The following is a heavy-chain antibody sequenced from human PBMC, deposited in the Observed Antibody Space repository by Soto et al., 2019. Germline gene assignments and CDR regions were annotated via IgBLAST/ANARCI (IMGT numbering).Heavy chain of an antibody. CDR1: GGSISSSSYY. CDR2: IYYSGST. Sequence: SETLSLTCTVSGGSISSSSYYWGWIRQPPGKGLEWIGSIYYSGSTYYNPSLKSRVTISVDTSKNQFSLKLSSVTAADTAVYYCARQTVGGVIPVPYYFDYWGQGTLVTVSS. D-gene: IGHD3-16*02. CDR3: ARQTVGGVIPVPYYFDY. J-gene: IGHJ4*02. V-gene: IGHV4-39*01.